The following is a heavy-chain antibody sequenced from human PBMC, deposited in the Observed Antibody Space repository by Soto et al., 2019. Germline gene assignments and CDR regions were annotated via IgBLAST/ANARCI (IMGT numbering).Heavy chain of an antibody. Sequence: SETLSLTCTVSGVSISSYYWSWIRQPPGKGLEWIGYIYYSGSTNYNPSLKSRVTISVDTSKNQFSLKLSSVTAADTAVYYCARHMVDQGYSSGWYSGDDAFDIWGQGTMVTVSS. D-gene: IGHD6-19*01. J-gene: IGHJ3*02. CDR1: GVSISSYY. CDR3: ARHMVDQGYSSGWYSGDDAFDI. CDR2: IYYSGST. V-gene: IGHV4-59*08.